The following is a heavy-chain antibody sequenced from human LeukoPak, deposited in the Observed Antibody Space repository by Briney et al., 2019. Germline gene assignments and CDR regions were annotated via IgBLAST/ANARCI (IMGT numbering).Heavy chain of an antibody. CDR1: GGTFSSYA. V-gene: IGHV1-69*13. Sequence: SVKVSCKASGGTFSSYAISWVRQAPGQGLEWMGGIIPIFGTANYAQKFQGRVTITADESTSTAYMELSSLRSEDTAVYYCARSGRPSYDSREGSWFDPWGQGTLVTVSS. CDR3: ARSGRPSYDSREGSWFDP. D-gene: IGHD3-22*01. CDR2: IIPIFGTA. J-gene: IGHJ5*02.